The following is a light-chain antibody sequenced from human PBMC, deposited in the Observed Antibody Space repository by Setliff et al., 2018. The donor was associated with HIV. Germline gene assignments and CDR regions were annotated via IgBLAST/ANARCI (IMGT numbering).Light chain of an antibody. CDR2: EVR. V-gene: IGLV2-14*01. CDR1: SSDVGGYSH. J-gene: IGLJ1*01. CDR3: SSYAITNTLP. Sequence: SALTQPASVSGSPGQSITISCTGTSSDVGGYSHVSWYQQHPGKAPKLIIYEVRNRPSGVSNRFSGSKSGNTASLTISGLQAEDEADYYCSSYAITNTLPFGTGTKGTVL.